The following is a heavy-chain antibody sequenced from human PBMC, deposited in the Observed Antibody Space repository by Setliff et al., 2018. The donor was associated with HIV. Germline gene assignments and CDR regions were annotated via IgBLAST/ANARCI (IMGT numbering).Heavy chain of an antibody. Sequence: GGSLRLSCAASGFTFSSYNMNWVRQAPGKGLEWVSSISSSSSYIYYADSVKGRFTISRDNAKNSLYLQMSSLRAEDTALYYCAKLDYYDYSGSWARKVAIDFWGRGTMVTVSS. D-gene: IGHD3-22*01. CDR1: GFTFSSYN. V-gene: IGHV3-21*04. CDR3: AKLDYYDYSGSWARKVAIDF. CDR2: ISSSSSYI. J-gene: IGHJ3*01.